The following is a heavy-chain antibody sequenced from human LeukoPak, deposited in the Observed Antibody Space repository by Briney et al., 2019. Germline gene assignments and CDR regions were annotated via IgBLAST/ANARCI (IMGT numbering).Heavy chain of an antibody. CDR3: ARGAPYGNDPFDI. D-gene: IGHD4-17*01. J-gene: IGHJ3*02. Sequence: GASVKVSCKASGGTFSSYAISWVRQAPGQGLEWMGRIIPIFGTANYAQKFQGRVTISADESTSTAYMELSSLRSDDTAVYYCARGAPYGNDPFDIWGQGTMVTVSS. V-gene: IGHV1-69*13. CDR2: IIPIFGTA. CDR1: GGTFSSYA.